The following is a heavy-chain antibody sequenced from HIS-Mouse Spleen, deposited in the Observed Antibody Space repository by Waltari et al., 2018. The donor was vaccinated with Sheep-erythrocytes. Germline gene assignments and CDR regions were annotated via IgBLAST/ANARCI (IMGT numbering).Heavy chain of an antibody. J-gene: IGHJ6*02. CDR2: INHSGST. Sequence: QVQLQQWGAGLLKPSETLSLTCAVYGGSFSGYYWSWIRQPPGKGLEWIGEINHSGSTNYNPSLRSRVTIYVDTSKNQFSLKLSSVTAADTAVYYCARGRTEEWLSDPYYYYGMDVWGQGTTVTVSS. CDR3: ARGRTEEWLSDPYYYYGMDV. D-gene: IGHD3-3*01. CDR1: GGSFSGYY. V-gene: IGHV4-34*01.